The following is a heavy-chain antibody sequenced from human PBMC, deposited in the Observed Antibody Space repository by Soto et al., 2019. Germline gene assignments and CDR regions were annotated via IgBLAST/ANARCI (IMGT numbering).Heavy chain of an antibody. Sequence: ASPKLSYKASGYTFTGYYMHWVRQAPGQGLEWMGWINPNSGGTNYAQKFQGRVTMTRDTSISTAYMELSRLRSDDTAVYYCAREFAYYYDSSGSLWGQGTLVTVSS. CDR1: GYTFTGYY. V-gene: IGHV1-2*02. CDR2: INPNSGGT. CDR3: AREFAYYYDSSGSL. D-gene: IGHD3-22*01. J-gene: IGHJ4*02.